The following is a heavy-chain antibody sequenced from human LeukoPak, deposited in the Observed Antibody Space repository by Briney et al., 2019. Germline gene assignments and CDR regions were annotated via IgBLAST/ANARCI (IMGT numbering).Heavy chain of an antibody. V-gene: IGHV3-30*04. CDR1: GFTFSTYA. D-gene: IGHD3-10*01. Sequence: GRSLRLSCAASGFTFSTYALHWIRQAPGKGLEWVAAITSDGSKKYYADSVKGRFTISRDNSKNTLYMQMNSLRADDTAVYFCARTSLHYFGSGSYSLDVFDIWGQGTMVTVSS. CDR3: ARTSLHYFGSGSYSLDVFDI. CDR2: ITSDGSKK. J-gene: IGHJ3*02.